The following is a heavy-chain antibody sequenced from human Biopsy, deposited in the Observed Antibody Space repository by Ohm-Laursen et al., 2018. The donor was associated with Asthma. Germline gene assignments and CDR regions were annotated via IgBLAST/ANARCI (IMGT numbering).Heavy chain of an antibody. V-gene: IGHV1-3*01. CDR1: GYTFINYA. Sequence: ASVKVSCNASGYTFINYAIHWVRQAPGQRLEWMGWINAGNGNTKYSQKFQGRVTITIETSTNTAFMELRRLKSDDSAVYFCARGLGDLDSWGQGSLVIVSS. J-gene: IGHJ4*02. CDR2: INAGNGNT. CDR3: ARGLGDLDS. D-gene: IGHD2-21*02.